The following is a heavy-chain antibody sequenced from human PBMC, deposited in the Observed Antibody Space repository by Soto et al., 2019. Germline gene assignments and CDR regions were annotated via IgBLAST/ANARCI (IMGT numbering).Heavy chain of an antibody. V-gene: IGHV3-66*01. CDR3: ARDSVRCDYFGMDV. Sequence: EMQLVESGGDLVQPGGSLRLSCAASGFTVSSNYMSWVRQAPGKGLEWVSVIYTGGKTYYADSVEGRFTISRDDSKNTVHLQMKNLRDEDTAVYYCARDSVRCDYFGMDVWGQGTTVTVSS. CDR1: GFTVSSNY. D-gene: IGHD3-16*01. J-gene: IGHJ6*02. CDR2: IYTGGKT.